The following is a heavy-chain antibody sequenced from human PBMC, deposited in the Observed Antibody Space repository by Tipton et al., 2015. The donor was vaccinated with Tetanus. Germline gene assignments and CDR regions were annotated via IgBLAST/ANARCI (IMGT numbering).Heavy chain of an antibody. CDR1: GGSINNYY. CDR3: ARGTGDY. D-gene: IGHD1-14*01. J-gene: IGHJ4*02. CDR2: VYYSGST. V-gene: IGHV4-59*01. Sequence: TLSLTCTVSGGSINNYYWSWIRQPPGKGLEWIGYVYYSGSTNYNPSLKSRVTISVDTSKNQFSLKLSSVTAADTAVYYCARGTGDYRGQGTLVTVSS.